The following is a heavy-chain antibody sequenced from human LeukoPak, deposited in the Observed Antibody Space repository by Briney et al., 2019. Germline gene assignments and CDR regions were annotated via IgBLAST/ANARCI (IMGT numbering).Heavy chain of an antibody. CDR3: ARHRVAAGTNWFDP. D-gene: IGHD6-13*01. V-gene: IGHV4-4*09. Sequence: SETLSLTCTVSSGSISSYYWSWIRQPPGKGLEWIGYIYTSGSTNYNPSLKSRVTISVDTSKNQFSLKLSSVTAADTAVYYCARHRVAAGTNWFDPWGQGTLVTVSS. CDR1: SGSISSYY. CDR2: IYTSGST. J-gene: IGHJ5*02.